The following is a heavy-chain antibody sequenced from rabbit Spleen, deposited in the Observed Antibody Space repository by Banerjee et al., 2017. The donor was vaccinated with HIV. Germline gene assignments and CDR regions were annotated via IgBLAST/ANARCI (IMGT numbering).Heavy chain of an antibody. CDR2: INTRTGAT. J-gene: IGHJ4*01. D-gene: IGHD1-1*01. Sequence: QEQLVESGGGLVKPGASLTLTCKASGFFFINKYVMCWVRQAPGKGLEWIACINTRTGATAYANWAKGRFTVSKTSSTTVTLQMTSLTAADTATYFCARDVTNVIGWNFGLWGPGTLVTVS. CDR3: ARDVTNVIGWNFGL. V-gene: IGHV1S45*01. CDR1: GFFFINKYV.